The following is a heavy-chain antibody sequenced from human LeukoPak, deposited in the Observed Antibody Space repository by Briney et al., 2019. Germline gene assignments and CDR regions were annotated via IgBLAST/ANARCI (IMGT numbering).Heavy chain of an antibody. CDR1: GGSFSGYY. CDR3: ARGHDILTGYPCWFDP. J-gene: IGHJ5*02. D-gene: IGHD3-9*01. CDR2: INYSGST. Sequence: SETLSLTCAVYGGSFSGYYWSWIRQPPGKGLEWIGEINYSGSTNYNPSLKSRVTISVDTSKNQFSLKLSSVTAADTAVYYCARGHDILTGYPCWFDPWGQGTLVTVSS. V-gene: IGHV4-34*01.